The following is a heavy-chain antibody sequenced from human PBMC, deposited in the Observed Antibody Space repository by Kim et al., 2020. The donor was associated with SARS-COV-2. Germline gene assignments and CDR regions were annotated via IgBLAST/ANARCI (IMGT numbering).Heavy chain of an antibody. J-gene: IGHJ4*01. CDR2: ICSGGGNT. CDR1: GFTFSTCA. Sequence: GGSLRLSCAASGFTFSTCAMRWVRQAPGKGLEWVSVICSGGGNTNYADSVKGRFTISRDNSKNTLYLQMNSLRAEDTALYYCAKQPLCRSRSDYYAYWG. D-gene: IGHD2-2*01. CDR3: AKQPLCRSRSDYYAY. V-gene: IGHV3-23*01.